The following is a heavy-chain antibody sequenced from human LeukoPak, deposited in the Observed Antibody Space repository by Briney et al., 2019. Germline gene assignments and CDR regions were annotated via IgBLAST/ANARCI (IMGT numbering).Heavy chain of an antibody. D-gene: IGHD1-26*01. CDR3: ARHVGAMSSNWFDP. Sequence: SETLSLTCTVSGGSISSYYWSWIRQPPGKGLEWIGYIYTSGSTNYNPSLKSRVTISVDTSKNQFSLKLSSVTAADTAVYYFARHVGAMSSNWFDPWGQGTLVTVSS. CDR2: IYTSGST. V-gene: IGHV4-4*09. CDR1: GGSISSYY. J-gene: IGHJ5*02.